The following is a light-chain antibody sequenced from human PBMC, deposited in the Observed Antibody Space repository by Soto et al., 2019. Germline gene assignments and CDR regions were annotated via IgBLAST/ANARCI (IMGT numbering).Light chain of an antibody. Sequence: EIVLTQSPGTLSLSPGERATLSCRASQSVINSYLAWYQQKPGQAPRLLIYGVSSRATGIPDRFSGSGSGTDFTITINRLEPEDFAVYYCQQYGDLPWTFGQGTKVDIK. J-gene: IGKJ1*01. V-gene: IGKV3-20*01. CDR1: QSVINSY. CDR3: QQYGDLPWT. CDR2: GVS.